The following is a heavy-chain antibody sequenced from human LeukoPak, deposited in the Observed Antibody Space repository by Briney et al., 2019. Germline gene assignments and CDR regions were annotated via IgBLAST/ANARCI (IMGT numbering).Heavy chain of an antibody. Sequence: GGSLRLSCAAPGFTFDDYGMSWVRQAPGKGLEWVSGINWNGGSTGYADSVKGRFTISRDNAKNSLYLQMNSLRAEDTALYYCARYDILTGYYTFDYWGQGTLVTVSS. J-gene: IGHJ4*02. CDR3: ARYDILTGYYTFDY. CDR1: GFTFDDYG. V-gene: IGHV3-20*04. D-gene: IGHD3-9*01. CDR2: INWNGGST.